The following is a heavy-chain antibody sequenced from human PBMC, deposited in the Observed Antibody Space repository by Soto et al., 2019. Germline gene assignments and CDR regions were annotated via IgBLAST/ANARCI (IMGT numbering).Heavy chain of an antibody. Sequence: QVQLVESGAGVVQPGRSLRLSCSASGFTCSNYGMHLLRQAPGKGLEWVAGIWNDGSNKFYTDSVKGRVTISRDNSTNTLDLQMNGLLAGDTAVYYCAHTLSSSRWYQGDYYGMDVWGQGTTVIFSS. CDR3: AHTLSSSRWYQGDYYGMDV. CDR1: GFTCSNYG. J-gene: IGHJ6*02. CDR2: IWNDGSNK. V-gene: IGHV3-33*01. D-gene: IGHD6-13*01.